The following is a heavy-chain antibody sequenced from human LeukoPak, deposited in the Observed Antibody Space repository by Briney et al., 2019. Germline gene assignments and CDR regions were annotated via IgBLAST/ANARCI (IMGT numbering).Heavy chain of an antibody. D-gene: IGHD5-18*01. V-gene: IGHV3-64*01. CDR3: ARVLDTAGMGY. Sequence: GGSLRLSCAASGFTFSSYAMHWVRQAPGKGLEYVSAISSNGGSTYYANSVKGRFTISRDNFKNTLYLQMGSLRAEDMAVYYCARVLDTAGMGYWGQGTLVTVSS. CDR1: GFTFSSYA. J-gene: IGHJ4*02. CDR2: ISSNGGST.